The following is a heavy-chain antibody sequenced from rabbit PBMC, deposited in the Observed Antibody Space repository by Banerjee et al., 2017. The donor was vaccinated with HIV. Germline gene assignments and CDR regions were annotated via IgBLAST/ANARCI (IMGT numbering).Heavy chain of an antibody. V-gene: IGHV1S7*01. CDR1: GFDFSNYY. J-gene: IGHJ2*01. CDR3: ARERAGDADYGYAGHDGFDP. CDR2: IDPDYGST. D-gene: IGHD6-1*01. Sequence: QLKESGGGLVQPGGSLKLSCKASGFDFSNYYMSWVRQAPGKGLEWIGYIDPDYGSTDYASWVNGRFTISSHHAQNTLYLQLNSLTAADTATYFCARERAGDADYGYAGHDGFDPWGQGTLVTVS.